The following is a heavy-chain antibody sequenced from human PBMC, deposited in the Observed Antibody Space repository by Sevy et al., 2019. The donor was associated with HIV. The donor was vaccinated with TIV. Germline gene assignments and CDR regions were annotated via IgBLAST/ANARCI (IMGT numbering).Heavy chain of an antibody. J-gene: IGHJ4*02. CDR3: TTDNMVRGVMGDY. CDR1: GFTFSNAW. V-gene: IGHV3-15*01. D-gene: IGHD3-10*01. Sequence: GGSLRLSCAASGFTFSNAWMSWVRQAPGKGLEWVGRIKSKTDGGTTDYAAPVKGRFTISRDDSKNTLYLQMNSLKTEDTAVYYCTTDNMVRGVMGDYWGQGTLVTVSS. CDR2: IKSKTDGGTT.